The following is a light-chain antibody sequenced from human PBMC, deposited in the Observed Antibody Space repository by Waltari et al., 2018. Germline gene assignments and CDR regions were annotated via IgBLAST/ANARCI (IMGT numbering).Light chain of an antibody. J-gene: IGLJ2*01. V-gene: IGLV3-1*01. CDR2: QVS. CDR1: KFGCKY. CDR3: QAWDSRTLI. Sequence: SYELTQTPSIPVSPGQQANITCHGDKFGCKYAFCNQQKPGQSPVLVIYQVSKRPSGIPERFSGSISGNTVTLTISGTQAMDEADYYCQAWDSRTLIFGGGTKLTVL.